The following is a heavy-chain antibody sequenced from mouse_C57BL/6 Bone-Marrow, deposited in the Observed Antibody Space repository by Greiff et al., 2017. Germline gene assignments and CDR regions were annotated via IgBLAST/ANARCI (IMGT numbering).Heavy chain of an antibody. CDR3: TRWDYGSSGAY. V-gene: IGHV1-15*01. CDR2: IDPETGGT. D-gene: IGHD1-1*01. J-gene: IGHJ3*01. CDR1: GYTFTDYE. Sequence: VKLQQSGAELVRPGASVTLSCKASGYTFTDYEMHWVKQTPVHGLEWIGAIDPETGGTAYNQKFKGKAILTADTSSSTAYMVLRSLTSEDSAVYCGTRWDYGSSGAYWGQGTLVTVSA.